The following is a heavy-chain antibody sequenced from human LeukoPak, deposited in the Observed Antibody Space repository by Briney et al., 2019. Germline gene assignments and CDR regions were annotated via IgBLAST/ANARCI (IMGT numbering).Heavy chain of an antibody. J-gene: IGHJ6*02. Sequence: PGGSLRLSCAAAGFRFSNYWMTWVRQAPEKGLEWLARIRTDGSETYYVDSVKGRFTISRDNAKSSLYLQMNSLRVEDTDVYHCVRFGPDHDMGLWGQGTTVTVS. V-gene: IGHV3-7*01. CDR1: GFRFSNYW. CDR3: VRFGPDHDMGL. D-gene: IGHD3-16*01. CDR2: IRTDGSET.